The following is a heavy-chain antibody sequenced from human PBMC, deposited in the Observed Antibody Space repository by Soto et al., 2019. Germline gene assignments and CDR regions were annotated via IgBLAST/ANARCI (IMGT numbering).Heavy chain of an antibody. Sequence: GEALKISCSAAGFTFSSYAMHWGRQAPGKGLEYVSAISSNGGSTYYADSVKGRFTISRDNSKNTLYLQMSSLRAEDTAVYYCVKEGIYYDSSGYSNFDYWGQGTLVTVSS. D-gene: IGHD3-22*01. CDR3: VKEGIYYDSSGYSNFDY. CDR2: ISSNGGST. V-gene: IGHV3-64D*06. J-gene: IGHJ4*02. CDR1: GFTFSSYA.